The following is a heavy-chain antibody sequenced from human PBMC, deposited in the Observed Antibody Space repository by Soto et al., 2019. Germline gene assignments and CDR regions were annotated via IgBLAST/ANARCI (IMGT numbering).Heavy chain of an antibody. CDR2: ISSSGTSI. J-gene: IGHJ5*02. CDR1: GFTFSSYE. Sequence: EVQLVESGGGLVQPGGSLRLSCAASGFTFSSYEMNWVRQAPGKGLEWVSYISSSGTSIYYADSVKGRFTISKDNDKNSLYVQMNSLGAKDTAVDYCARDPIRGEAEAVWGWFDPCGTGTLVTVSS. CDR3: ARDPIRGEAEAVWGWFDP. D-gene: IGHD6-13*01. V-gene: IGHV3-48*03.